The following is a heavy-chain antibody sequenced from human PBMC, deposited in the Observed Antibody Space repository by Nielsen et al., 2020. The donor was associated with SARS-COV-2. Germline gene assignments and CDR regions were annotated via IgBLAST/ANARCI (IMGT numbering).Heavy chain of an antibody. V-gene: IGHV3-53*01. D-gene: IGHD4-17*01. CDR2: IYSGGST. Sequence: GGSLRLSCAASGFTVSSNYMSWVRQAPGKGLEWVSVIYSGGSTYYADSVKGRFTISRHNSKNTLYLQMNSLRAEDTAVYHCAKRGDYNSWYYVMEVWGQGTTVTVSS. J-gene: IGHJ6*02. CDR1: GFTVSSNY. CDR3: AKRGDYNSWYYVMEV.